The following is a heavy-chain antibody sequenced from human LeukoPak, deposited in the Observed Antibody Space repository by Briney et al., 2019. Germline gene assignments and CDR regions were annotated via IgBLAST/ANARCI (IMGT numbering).Heavy chain of an antibody. CDR2: INDSGST. J-gene: IGHJ3*02. CDR1: GGSFSGYY. D-gene: IGHD3-22*01. CDR3: ASAYSGYDAFDI. V-gene: IGHV4-34*01. Sequence: SETLSLTCAVYGGSFSGYYWSWIRQPPGKGLEWIGEINDSGSTNYNPSLKSRVTISVDTSKNQFSLKLSSVTAADTAVYYCASAYSGYDAFDIWAQGTMVTVSS.